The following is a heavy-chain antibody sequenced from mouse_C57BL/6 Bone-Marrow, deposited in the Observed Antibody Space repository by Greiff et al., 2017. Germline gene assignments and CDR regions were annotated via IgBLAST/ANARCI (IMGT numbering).Heavy chain of an antibody. D-gene: IGHD3-1*01. CDR1: GYTFTSYW. J-gene: IGHJ2*01. CDR3: ARSGCLDY. CDR2: IDPSDSYT. Sequence: QVQLQQPGAELVRPGTSVKLSCKASGYTFTSYWMHWVKQRPGQGLEWIGVIDPSDSYTNYNQKFKGKAKLTVDTSSSTAYMQLSSLTSEDSAVYYCARSGCLDYWGQGTTLTVSS. V-gene: IGHV1-59*01.